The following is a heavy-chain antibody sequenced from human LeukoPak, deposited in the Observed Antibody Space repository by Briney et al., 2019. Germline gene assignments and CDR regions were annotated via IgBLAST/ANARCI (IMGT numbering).Heavy chain of an antibody. CDR1: GGSINTYY. CDR3: ARGYDTAMDN. CDR2: IFYSGST. D-gene: IGHD5-18*01. V-gene: IGHV4-59*01. J-gene: IGHJ4*02. Sequence: PSETLSLTCTVSGGSINTYYWSWIRQPPGKGLEWIGYIFYSGSTNYNPSLKSRVTISVDTSKNQFSLKLSSVTAADTAVYYCARGYDTAMDNWGQGTLVTVSS.